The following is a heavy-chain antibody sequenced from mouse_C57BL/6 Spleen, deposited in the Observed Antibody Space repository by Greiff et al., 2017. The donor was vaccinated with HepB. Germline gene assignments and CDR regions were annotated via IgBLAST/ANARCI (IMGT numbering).Heavy chain of an antibody. J-gene: IGHJ1*03. CDR3: ARASQDGNYDLYFDV. CDR2: IDPEDGET. Sequence: VQLKESGAELVKPGASVKLSCTASGFNIKDYYMHWVKQRPEQGLEWIGRIDPEDGETKYAAKFQGKATITADTSSNAAYLQLSSLTSEDTAVYYGARASQDGNYDLYFDVWGTGTTVTVSS. CDR1: GFNIKDYY. V-gene: IGHV14-2*01. D-gene: IGHD2-1*01.